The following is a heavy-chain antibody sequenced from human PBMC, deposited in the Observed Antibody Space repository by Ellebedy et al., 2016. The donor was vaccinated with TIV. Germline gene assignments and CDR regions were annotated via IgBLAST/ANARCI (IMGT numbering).Heavy chain of an antibody. V-gene: IGHV3-23*01. CDR1: GFTIINYA. Sequence: GESLKISCVASGFTIINYAMTWVRQAPGKGLEWVSAISISGGSTYYAVSVKGRFTISRDESKNTVYLQMNSLRVDDTAISYCARVAGGVFGYWGQGTLVTVSS. CDR2: ISISGGST. J-gene: IGHJ4*02. D-gene: IGHD6-19*01. CDR3: ARVAGGVFGY.